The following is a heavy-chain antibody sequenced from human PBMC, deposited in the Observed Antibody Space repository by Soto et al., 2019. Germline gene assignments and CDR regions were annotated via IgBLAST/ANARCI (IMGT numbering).Heavy chain of an antibody. Sequence: EVQLVESGGGLVQPGGSLRLSCAASGFTVSSNYMSWVRQAPGKGLEWVSVIYSGGSTYYADSVKGRLTISRHNSKNTLYLQMNSLRAEDTAVYYCASSLGVLPRWDYWGQGTLVTVSS. D-gene: IGHD2-8*01. CDR1: GFTVSSNY. CDR3: ASSLGVLPRWDY. CDR2: IYSGGST. J-gene: IGHJ4*02. V-gene: IGHV3-53*04.